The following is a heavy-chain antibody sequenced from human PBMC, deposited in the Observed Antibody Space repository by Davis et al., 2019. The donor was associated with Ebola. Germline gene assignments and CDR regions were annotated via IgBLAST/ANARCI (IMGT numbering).Heavy chain of an antibody. V-gene: IGHV4-34*01. Sequence: MPGGSLRLSCAVYGGSFSGYYWSWIRQPPGKGLEWIGEINHSGSTNYNPSLKSRVTISVDTSKNQFSLKLSSVTAADTAAYYCARVRGYSGYRYYYYGMDVWGQGTTVTVSS. D-gene: IGHD5-12*01. CDR3: ARVRGYSGYRYYYYGMDV. CDR1: GGSFSGYY. CDR2: INHSGST. J-gene: IGHJ6*02.